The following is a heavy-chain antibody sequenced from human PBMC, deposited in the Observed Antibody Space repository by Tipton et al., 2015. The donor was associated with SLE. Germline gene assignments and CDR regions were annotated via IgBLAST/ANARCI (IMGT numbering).Heavy chain of an antibody. J-gene: IGHJ4*02. CDR3: ARGRGSSSWRSDY. D-gene: IGHD6-13*01. V-gene: IGHV1-8*01. Sequence: QLVQSGAEVKKPGASVKVSCKASGYTFTSYDINWVRQATGQGLEWMGWMNPNSGNTGYAQEFQGRVTMTRDTSTGTAYMELSSLRSDDTAVYYCARGRGSSSWRSDYWGQGTLVTVSS. CDR2: MNPNSGNT. CDR1: GYTFTSYD.